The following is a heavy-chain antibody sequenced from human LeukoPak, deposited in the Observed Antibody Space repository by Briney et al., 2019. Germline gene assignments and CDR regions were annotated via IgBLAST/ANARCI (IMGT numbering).Heavy chain of an antibody. CDR1: GFTFSSYG. CDR3: ARDLGSYVDS. V-gene: IGHV3-66*01. Sequence: GGSLRLSCAASGFTFSSYGMHWVRQAPGKGLEWVSIIYRDDRTYYADSVKDRFTISRDNSKETLYLQMNSLRAEDTAVYYCARDLGSYVDSWGHGTLVTVSS. CDR2: IYRDDRT. J-gene: IGHJ5*01. D-gene: IGHD5-18*01.